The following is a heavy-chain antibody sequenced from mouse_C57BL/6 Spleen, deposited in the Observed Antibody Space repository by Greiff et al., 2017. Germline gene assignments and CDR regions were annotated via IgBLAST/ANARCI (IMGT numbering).Heavy chain of an antibody. CDR2: IDPEDGDT. D-gene: IGHD3-2*02. CDR1: GFNIKDYY. J-gene: IGHJ3*01. V-gene: IGHV14-1*01. CDR3: TGGGSSGPFAY. Sequence: EVKLMESGAELVRPGASVKLSCTASGFNIKDYYMHWVKQRPEQGLEWIGRIDPEDGDTEYAPKFPGKATMTADTSSNTAYLQLSSLTSEDTAVYYCTGGGSSGPFAYWGQGTLVTVSA.